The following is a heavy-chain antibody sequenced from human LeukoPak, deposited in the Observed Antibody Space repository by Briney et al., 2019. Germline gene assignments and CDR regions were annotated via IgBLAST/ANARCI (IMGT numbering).Heavy chain of an antibody. D-gene: IGHD3-10*01. J-gene: IGHJ4*02. CDR3: AKSGTDYPFLVH. V-gene: IGHV3-30*02. Sequence: GGSLRLSCAASGFTFSSYAMSWVRQAPGKGLEWVAVIWYDGSNKYYADSVKGRFTISRDNSKNTLYLQMNSLRAEDTAVYYCAKSGTDYPFLVHWGQGTLVTVSS. CDR1: GFTFSSYA. CDR2: IWYDGSNK.